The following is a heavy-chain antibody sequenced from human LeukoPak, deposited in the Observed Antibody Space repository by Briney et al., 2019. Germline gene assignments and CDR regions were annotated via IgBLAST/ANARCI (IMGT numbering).Heavy chain of an antibody. CDR3: AKGDSSGYFAVSDY. D-gene: IGHD3-22*01. J-gene: IGHJ4*02. Sequence: GRSLRLSCAASGFTFDDYAMHWVRQAPGKGLEWVSGISWNSGSIGYADSVKGRFTISRDNAKNSLYLQMNSLRAEDTALYYCAKGDSSGYFAVSDYWGQGTLVTVSS. CDR2: ISWNSGSI. V-gene: IGHV3-9*01. CDR1: GFTFDDYA.